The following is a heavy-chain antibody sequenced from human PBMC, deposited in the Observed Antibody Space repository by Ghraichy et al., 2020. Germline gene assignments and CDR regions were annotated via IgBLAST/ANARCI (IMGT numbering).Heavy chain of an antibody. D-gene: IGHD2-2*01. J-gene: IGHJ6*03. Sequence: SETLSLTCTVSGGSTSSYCWSWIRQPPGKGLEWIGYICYTGNTKYNPSLESRGTISVDTSKNQFSLNLSSVTAADTAVYYCARDRKSSIRGNYYYMDVWGKGTTVTVSS. CDR3: ARDRKSSIRGNYYYMDV. V-gene: IGHV4-59*01. CDR1: GGSTSSYC. CDR2: ICYTGNT.